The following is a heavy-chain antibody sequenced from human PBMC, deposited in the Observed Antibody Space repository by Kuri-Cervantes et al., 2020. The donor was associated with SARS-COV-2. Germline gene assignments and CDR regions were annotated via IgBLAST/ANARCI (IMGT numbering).Heavy chain of an antibody. J-gene: IGHJ4*02. CDR2: ISGSGGST. Sequence: GESLKISCAASGFTFSSYAMSWVRQAPGKGLEWVSAISGSGGSTYYADSVKGRFTISRDNSQNTLYLQMSDLRGDDTAMYYCATVPQEGSPYFFDFWGQGTLVTVSS. CDR1: GFTFSSYA. V-gene: IGHV3-23*01. CDR3: ATVPQEGSPYFFDF.